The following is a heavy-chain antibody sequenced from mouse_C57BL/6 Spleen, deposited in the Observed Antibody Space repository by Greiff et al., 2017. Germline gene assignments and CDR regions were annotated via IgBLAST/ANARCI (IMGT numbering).Heavy chain of an antibody. D-gene: IGHD1-1*01. Sequence: VQLQQSGPELVKPGASVKISCKASGYSFTDYNMNWVKQSNGKSLEWIGVINPNYGTTSYNQKFKGKAPLTIDPSSSTAYMQLNSLTSEDSAVYYSARRDYYGSSYAMDYWGQGTSVTVSS. CDR3: ARRDYYGSSYAMDY. V-gene: IGHV1-39*01. CDR2: INPNYGTT. CDR1: GYSFTDYN. J-gene: IGHJ4*01.